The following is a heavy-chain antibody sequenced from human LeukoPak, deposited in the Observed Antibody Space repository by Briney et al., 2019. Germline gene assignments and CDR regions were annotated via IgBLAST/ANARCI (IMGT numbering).Heavy chain of an antibody. CDR2: INHSGST. J-gene: IGHJ4*02. D-gene: IGHD3-10*01. V-gene: IGHV4-34*01. Sequence: SETLSLTCAVYGGSFSGYYWSWIRQPPGKGLERIGEINHSGSTNYNPSLKSRVTISVDTSKNQFSLKLSSVTAADTAVYYCARGMSGLLWFGEYYFDYWGQGTLVTVSS. CDR1: GGSFSGYY. CDR3: ARGMSGLLWFGEYYFDY.